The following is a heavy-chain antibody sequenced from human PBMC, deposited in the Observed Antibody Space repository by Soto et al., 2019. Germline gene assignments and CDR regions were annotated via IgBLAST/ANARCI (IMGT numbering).Heavy chain of an antibody. CDR2: ISSRSDNT. D-gene: IGHD6-25*01. CDR1: GFTFSSFA. Sequence: WGSLRLSCAASGFTFSSFAMSWVRQGPGKGLEWVSAISSRSDNTYYADSVKGRFTISRDNSKNTLYLQMNSLRAEDTAVYFCAKSGYGSDVLWWSGPWGQGPLVTVSS. J-gene: IGHJ5*02. CDR3: AKSGYGSDVLWWSGP. V-gene: IGHV3-23*01.